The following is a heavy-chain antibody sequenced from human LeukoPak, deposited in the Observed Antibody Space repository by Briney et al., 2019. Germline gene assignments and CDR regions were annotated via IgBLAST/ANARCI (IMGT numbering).Heavy chain of an antibody. CDR1: GFSLSTYS. J-gene: IGHJ3*02. Sequence: GGSLRLSCAASGFSLSTYSMNWVRQAPGKGLEGGSYISSSSSSIYYADSVKGRFTISRDNAKNSLYLQMNSLRAEDTAVYYCAKDDLRPHYYDSSGYLAFDIWGQGTMVTVSS. CDR2: ISSSSSSI. CDR3: AKDDLRPHYYDSSGYLAFDI. D-gene: IGHD3-22*01. V-gene: IGHV3-48*01.